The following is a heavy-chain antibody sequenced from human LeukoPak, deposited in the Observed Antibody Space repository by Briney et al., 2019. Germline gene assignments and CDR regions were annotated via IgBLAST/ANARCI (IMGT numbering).Heavy chain of an antibody. CDR2: IYSSGSGST. CDR3: ATLYSSAWAAFDF. Sequence: SETLSLTRTVSGGSISSSFWSWVRQPPGKGLEWIGYIYSSGSGSTSYNPSLKSRVTISVDTSKNQFSLNLSSVTAADTAVYYCATLYSSAWAAFDFWGQGALVTVSS. J-gene: IGHJ4*02. D-gene: IGHD6-19*01. CDR1: GGSISSSF. V-gene: IGHV4-59*01.